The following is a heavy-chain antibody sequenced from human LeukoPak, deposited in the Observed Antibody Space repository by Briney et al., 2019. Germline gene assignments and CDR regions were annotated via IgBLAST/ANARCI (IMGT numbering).Heavy chain of an antibody. CDR1: GFTFSSYD. CDR3: AELGITMIGGV. J-gene: IGHJ6*04. Sequence: GGSLRLSCAASGFTFSSYDMSWVRQAPGRGLEWVSSIRRSGENTYYGDAVKGRFTISRDNSKNTVYLQMNNMRVEDTAVYYCAELGITMIGGVWGKGTTVTISS. CDR2: IRRSGENT. V-gene: IGHV3-23*01. D-gene: IGHD3-10*02.